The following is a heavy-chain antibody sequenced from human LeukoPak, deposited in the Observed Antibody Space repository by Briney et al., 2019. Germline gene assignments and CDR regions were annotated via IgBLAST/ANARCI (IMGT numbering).Heavy chain of an antibody. D-gene: IGHD2-15*01. J-gene: IGHJ6*03. Sequence: GASVKVSCKASGYTFTGYYMHWVRQAPGQGLEWMGWINPNSGGTNYAQKFQGRVTMTRDTSISTAYMELSRLRSDDTAVYYCAREGRKSRGVDIVRKKETGYYYMDVWGKGTTVTVSS. CDR1: GYTFTGYY. CDR2: INPNSGGT. CDR3: AREGRKSRGVDIVRKKETGYYYMDV. V-gene: IGHV1-2*02.